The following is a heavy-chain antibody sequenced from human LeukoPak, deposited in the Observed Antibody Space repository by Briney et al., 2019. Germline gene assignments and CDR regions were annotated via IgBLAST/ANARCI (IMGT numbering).Heavy chain of an antibody. V-gene: IGHV3-66*01. CDR1: GFTVSNNY. CDR2: IYSGGST. Sequence: GGSLRLSCAVSGFTVSNNYMSWFRQAPGKGLEWVSVIYSGGSTNYADSVKGRFTISRDNSKNTLYLQMNSLRAEDTAVYYCAREYYYDSSGPLGSDYWGQGTLVTVSS. J-gene: IGHJ4*02. CDR3: AREYYYDSSGPLGSDY. D-gene: IGHD3-22*01.